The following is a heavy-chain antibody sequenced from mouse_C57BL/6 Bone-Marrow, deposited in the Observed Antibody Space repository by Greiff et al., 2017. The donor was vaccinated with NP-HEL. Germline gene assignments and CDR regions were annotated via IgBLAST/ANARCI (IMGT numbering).Heavy chain of an antibody. CDR2: IDPETGGT. D-gene: IGHD2-4*01. CDR1: GYTFTDYE. Sequence: QVQLQQSGAELVRPGASVTLSCKASGYTFTDYEMHWVKQTPVHGLEWIGAIDPETGGTAYNQKFKGKAILTADKSSSTAYMELRSLTSEDSAVYYCTRSYYDYGRFAYWGQGTLVTVSA. J-gene: IGHJ3*01. CDR3: TRSYYDYGRFAY. V-gene: IGHV1-15*01.